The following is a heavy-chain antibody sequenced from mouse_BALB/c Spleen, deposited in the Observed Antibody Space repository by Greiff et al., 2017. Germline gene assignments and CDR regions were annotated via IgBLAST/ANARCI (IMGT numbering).Heavy chain of an antibody. CDR3: ARYRIYYGYDGPIFDY. CDR2: INPYNGGT. J-gene: IGHJ2*01. V-gene: IGHV1-18*01. D-gene: IGHD2-2*01. CDR1: GYSFTGYT. Sequence: EVQLQQSGPELVKPGASMKISCKASGYSFTGYTMNWVKQSHGKNLEWIGLINPYNGGTSYNQKFKGKATLTVDKSSSTAYMELLSLTSEDSAVYYCARYRIYYGYDGPIFDYWGQGTTLTVSS.